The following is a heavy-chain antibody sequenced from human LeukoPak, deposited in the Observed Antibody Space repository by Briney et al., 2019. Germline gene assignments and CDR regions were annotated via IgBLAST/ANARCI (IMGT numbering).Heavy chain of an antibody. V-gene: IGHV3-30*14. Sequence: GGSLRLSCAASGFTFSSYAMHWVRQAPGKGLEWVAVISYDGGNKYYADSVKGRFTISRDNSKNTLYLQMNSLRAEDTAVYYCARGDSSSNQLGDWFDPWGQGALVTVSS. CDR1: GFTFSSYA. D-gene: IGHD6-13*01. CDR2: ISYDGGNK. CDR3: ARGDSSSNQLGDWFDP. J-gene: IGHJ5*02.